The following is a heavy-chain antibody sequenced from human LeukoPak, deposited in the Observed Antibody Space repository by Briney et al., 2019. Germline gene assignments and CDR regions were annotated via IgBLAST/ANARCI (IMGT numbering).Heavy chain of an antibody. J-gene: IGHJ4*02. Sequence: SVKVSCKASGYTFISYGINWVRQAPGQGLEWMGGIIPIFGTANYAQKFQGRVTITTDESTSTAYMELSSLRSEDTAVYYCAIVVVVAAKGYLDYWGQGTLVTVSS. D-gene: IGHD2-15*01. CDR2: IIPIFGTA. CDR1: GYTFISYG. CDR3: AIVVVVAAKGYLDY. V-gene: IGHV1-69*05.